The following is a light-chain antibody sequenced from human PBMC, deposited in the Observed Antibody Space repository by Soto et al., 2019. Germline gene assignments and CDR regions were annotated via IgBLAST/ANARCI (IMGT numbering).Light chain of an antibody. J-gene: IGKJ1*01. CDR1: QSISTY. CDR3: QQCYSSPRT. V-gene: IGKV1-39*01. Sequence: DIQMTQSPSTLSASVGDRVTITCRASQSISTYLNWYQQKLGRAPTLLIYAASSLQSGVPSRFSGGGSGTDFTLTISSLQPEDFAMYFCQQCYSSPRTFGKGTHVEIK. CDR2: AAS.